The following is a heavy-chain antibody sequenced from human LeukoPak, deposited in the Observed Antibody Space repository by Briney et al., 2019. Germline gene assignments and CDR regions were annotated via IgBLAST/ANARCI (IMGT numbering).Heavy chain of an antibody. Sequence: GGSLRLSCAASGVTFSNYWMTWGRQAPGKGLEWVADIKQDGSEKLYVKSVRGRFTISRDNSKMSLFLQMNSLRAEDTAVYYCARDNGVVHGVYYMDVWGKGTTVTVS. J-gene: IGHJ6*03. CDR3: ARDNGVVHGVYYMDV. CDR1: GVTFSNYW. CDR2: IKQDGSEK. D-gene: IGHD3-3*01. V-gene: IGHV3-7*01.